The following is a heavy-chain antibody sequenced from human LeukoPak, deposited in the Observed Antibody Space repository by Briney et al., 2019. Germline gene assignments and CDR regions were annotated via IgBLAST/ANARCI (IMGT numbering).Heavy chain of an antibody. CDR1: GGSISSYY. D-gene: IGHD7-27*01. V-gene: IGHV4-59*01. J-gene: IGHJ5*02. Sequence: SETLSLTCTVSGGSISSYYWSWIRQPPGEGLEWIGYIYYSGSTNYNPSLTSRVTISVDTSKNQFSLKLSSVTAADTAVYYCATSGLLGTWFDPRGQGTLVTVSS. CDR2: IYYSGST. CDR3: ATSGLLGTWFDP.